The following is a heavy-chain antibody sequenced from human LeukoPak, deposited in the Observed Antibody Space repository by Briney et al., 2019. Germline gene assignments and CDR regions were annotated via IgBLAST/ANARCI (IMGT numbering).Heavy chain of an antibody. J-gene: IGHJ4*02. Sequence: GGSLRLSCAASGFTVSTNYMSWVRQSPGKGLEWVSVIYSGGSPYYADSVKGRLTISRDNSKNTLYLQMNSLRVEDTAMYYCARKLGTVDDYWGQGTLVTVSS. V-gene: IGHV3-53*01. CDR3: ARKLGTVDDY. CDR2: IYSGGSP. CDR1: GFTVSTNY. D-gene: IGHD7-27*01.